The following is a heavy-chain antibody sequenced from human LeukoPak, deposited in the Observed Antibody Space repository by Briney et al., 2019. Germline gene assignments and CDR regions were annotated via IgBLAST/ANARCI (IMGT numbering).Heavy chain of an antibody. Sequence: SETLSLTCAVYGGSFSGYYWSWIRQPPGKGLEWIGEINHSGSTNYNPSLKSRVTISVDTSKNQFSLKLSSVTAADTAVYYCAREPIEYYFDYWGQGTLVTVSS. CDR1: GGSFSGYY. CDR2: INHSGST. V-gene: IGHV4-34*01. D-gene: IGHD3-22*01. CDR3: AREPIEYYFDY. J-gene: IGHJ4*02.